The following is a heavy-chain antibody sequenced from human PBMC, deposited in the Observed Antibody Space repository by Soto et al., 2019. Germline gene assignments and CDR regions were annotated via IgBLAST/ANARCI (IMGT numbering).Heavy chain of an antibody. CDR1: GFTFSAYW. J-gene: IGHJ4*02. V-gene: IGHV3-74*01. CDR2: ISDDGSTA. Sequence: GGSLRLSCAVSGFTFSAYWMHWVRQVPGKGLTWVSRISDDGSTATYADSVKGRFIISRDNAKNTLYLEMNTLRADDSGLYYCARGPRVSSTGTGAHWGRGTLVTVS. D-gene: IGHD1-1*01. CDR3: ARGPRVSSTGTGAH.